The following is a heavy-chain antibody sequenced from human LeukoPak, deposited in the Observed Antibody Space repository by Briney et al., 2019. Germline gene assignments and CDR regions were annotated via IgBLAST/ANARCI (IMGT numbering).Heavy chain of an antibody. V-gene: IGHV3-30*02. CDR3: AKSSGYYDSSGYSGWFGP. J-gene: IGHJ5*02. CDR1: GFRFSSYG. D-gene: IGHD3-22*01. CDR2: IRYDGSDK. Sequence: GGSLRLSCAASGFRFSSYGMHWVRQAPGKGLEWVAFIRYDGSDKDYADSVEGRFTISRDNSKNTLYLQMNSLRAEDTAVYYCAKSSGYYDSSGYSGWFGPWGQGTLVTVSS.